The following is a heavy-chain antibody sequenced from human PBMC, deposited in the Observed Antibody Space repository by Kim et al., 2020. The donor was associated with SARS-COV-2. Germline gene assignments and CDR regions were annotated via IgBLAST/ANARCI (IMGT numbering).Heavy chain of an antibody. CDR2: MFHTGST. CDR1: GGSISSHY. D-gene: IGHD6-13*01. J-gene: IGHJ4*02. CDR3: AGQSAYSSTWPYYFAH. Sequence: SETLSLTCTVSGGSISSHYWSWVRQPPGKGLEWIAYMFHTGSTSYNPSLKSRVTISVDTSKSQFSLKLTSVTAADTAGYYCAGQSAYSSTWPYYFAHWGRGTLVTVSS. V-gene: IGHV4-59*08.